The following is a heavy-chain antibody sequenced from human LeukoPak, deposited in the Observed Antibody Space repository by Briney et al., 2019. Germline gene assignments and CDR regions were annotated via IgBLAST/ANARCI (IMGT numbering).Heavy chain of an antibody. CDR3: ARDFYDGFALDY. CDR2: IFSSSTYI. D-gene: IGHD2/OR15-2a*01. CDR1: GFAFNTYS. V-gene: IGHV3-21*03. J-gene: IGHJ4*02. Sequence: PGGSLRLSCAASGFAFNTYSMNWVRQAPGKGLEWVSFIFSSSTYIYYTDSVKGRFTISRDSARNSLYLQMDNLRAEDTGVYYCARDFYDGFALDYWGQGTLVTVSS.